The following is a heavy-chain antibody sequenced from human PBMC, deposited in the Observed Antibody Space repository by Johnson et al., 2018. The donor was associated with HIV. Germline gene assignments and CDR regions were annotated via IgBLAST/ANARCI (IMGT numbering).Heavy chain of an antibody. CDR1: GFTVSSNY. CDR2: IYSGGRT. J-gene: IGHJ3*02. D-gene: IGHD3-3*01. Sequence: VQLVESGGGLIQPGGSLRLSCAASGFTVSSNYMSWVRQAPGKGLEWVSIIYSGGRTYHADSVKGRFTLSRDNSKNTPYLQMNRLRAEDTAVYYCARDRGVFWNNDYKGDAFDIWGQGTMVTVSS. V-gene: IGHV3-53*01. CDR3: ARDRGVFWNNDYKGDAFDI.